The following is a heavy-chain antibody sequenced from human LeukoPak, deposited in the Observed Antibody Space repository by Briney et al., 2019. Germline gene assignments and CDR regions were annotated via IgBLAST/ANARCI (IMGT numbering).Heavy chain of an antibody. J-gene: IGHJ4*02. D-gene: IGHD6-25*01. CDR1: GFIFSNYA. Sequence: GGSLRLSCAASGFIFSNYAMSWVRQAPGKGLDWVAAIDSTGAYTLYADSVKGRFTSSKDNSQTILYLQMNSLRGADGAVYFRAKGSAAGRPYSFDSWGQGNLVTVSS. CDR2: IDSTGAYT. CDR3: AKGSAAGRPYSFDS. V-gene: IGHV3-23*01.